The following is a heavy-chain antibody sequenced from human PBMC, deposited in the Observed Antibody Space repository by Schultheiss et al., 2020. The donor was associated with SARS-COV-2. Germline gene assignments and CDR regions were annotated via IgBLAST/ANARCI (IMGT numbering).Heavy chain of an antibody. V-gene: IGHV1-69*04. D-gene: IGHD1-26*01. CDR1: GGTFSSYA. CDR3: AKDWSGSSGFDY. CDR2: IIPILGIA. Sequence: SVKVSCKASGGTFSSYAISWVRQAPGQGLEWMGRIIPILGIANYAQKFQGRVTITADKSTSTAYMELSSLRSEDTAVYYCAKDWSGSSGFDYWGQGTLVTVSS. J-gene: IGHJ4*02.